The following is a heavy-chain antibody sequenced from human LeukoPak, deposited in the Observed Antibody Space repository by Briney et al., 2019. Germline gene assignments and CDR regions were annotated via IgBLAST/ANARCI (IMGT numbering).Heavy chain of an antibody. V-gene: IGHV3-64*01. CDR1: GFTFSSYA. D-gene: IGHD3-3*01. CDR3: AKDDPHAIFGVV. Sequence: PGGSLRLSCAASGFTFSSYAMHWVRQAPGKGLEYVSAISSNGGSTYYANSVKGRFTISRDNSKNTLFLQMTSLRAEDTALYYCAKDDPHAIFGVVWGQGTLVTVSS. CDR2: ISSNGGST. J-gene: IGHJ4*02.